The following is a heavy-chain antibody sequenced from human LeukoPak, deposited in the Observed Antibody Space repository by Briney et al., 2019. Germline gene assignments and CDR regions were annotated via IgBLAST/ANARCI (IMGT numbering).Heavy chain of an antibody. CDR1: GYTFTSYD. CDR2: MNPNSGNT. D-gene: IGHD3-22*01. CDR3: ARAIVVVITTFLSGSNYYMDV. Sequence: ASVKVSCKASGYTFTSYDINWVRQATGQGLEWMGWMNPNSGNTGYAQKFQGRVTMTRNTSISTAYMELSSLRSDDTAVYYCARAIVVVITTFLSGSNYYMDVWGKGTTVTVSS. V-gene: IGHV1-8*01. J-gene: IGHJ6*03.